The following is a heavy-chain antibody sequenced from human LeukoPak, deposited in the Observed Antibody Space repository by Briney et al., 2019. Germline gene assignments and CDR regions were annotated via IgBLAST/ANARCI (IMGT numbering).Heavy chain of an antibody. D-gene: IGHD1-26*01. V-gene: IGHV4-39*01. CDR1: GGSISSSSYY. Sequence: PSETLSLTCTVSGGSISSSSYYWGWIRQPPGKGLEWIGNFYYSGSTYHNPSLKSRVTISVDTSENQFSLKVRSATATDTAVYYCARLVGATDYFDYWGQGTLVTVSS. J-gene: IGHJ4*02. CDR2: FYYSGST. CDR3: ARLVGATDYFDY.